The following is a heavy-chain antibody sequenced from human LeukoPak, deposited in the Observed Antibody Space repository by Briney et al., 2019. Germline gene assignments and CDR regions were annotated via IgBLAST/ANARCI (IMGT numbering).Heavy chain of an antibody. D-gene: IGHD3-16*02. CDR1: GYTFTSYA. V-gene: IGHV1-3*01. J-gene: IGHJ4*02. Sequence: AASVKVSCKASGYTFTSYAMHWVRQAPGQRLEWMGWINAGNGNTKYSQKFQGRVTITRDTSASTAYMELSSLRSEDTAVYYCARRQLVKYYDYVWGSYRLDPFDYWGQGTLVTVSS. CDR2: INAGNGNT. CDR3: ARRQLVKYYDYVWGSYRLDPFDY.